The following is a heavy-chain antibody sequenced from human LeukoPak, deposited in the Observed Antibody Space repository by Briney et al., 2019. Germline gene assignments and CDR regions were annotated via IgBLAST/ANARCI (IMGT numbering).Heavy chain of an antibody. Sequence: GGSLRLSCAASRFTFSTYAMAWARQAPGKGLEWVSNISPSGRSTYYTDSVEGRYTISRDNSKNTLYLQMNSLRVEDTAVYYCAKGHSSQTYFDYWGQGTLVTVSS. D-gene: IGHD6-6*01. CDR3: AKGHSSQTYFDY. CDR1: RFTFSTYA. J-gene: IGHJ4*02. CDR2: ISPSGRST. V-gene: IGHV3-23*01.